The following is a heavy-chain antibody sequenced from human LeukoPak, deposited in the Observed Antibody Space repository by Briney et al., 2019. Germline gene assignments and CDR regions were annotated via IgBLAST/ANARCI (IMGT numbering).Heavy chain of an antibody. Sequence: PGGSLRLSCVASAFTFGRDWISWGRQAPGKGVEWVACIKEDGSEEDYVGSVRGGFTVSVDNGKNSLYLQMNSLKAEDTARYYCATLDSTKSVFWGRGTAVTVSS. J-gene: IGHJ1*01. CDR2: IKEDGSEE. CDR3: ATLDSTKSVF. CDR1: AFTFGRDW. D-gene: IGHD2-2*01. V-gene: IGHV3-7*01.